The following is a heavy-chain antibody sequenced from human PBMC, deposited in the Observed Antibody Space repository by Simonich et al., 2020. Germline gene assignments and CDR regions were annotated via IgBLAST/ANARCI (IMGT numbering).Heavy chain of an antibody. CDR3: ARGIVGASGAFDI. J-gene: IGHJ3*02. CDR2: ISSSSSYI. D-gene: IGHD1-26*01. Sequence: EVQLVESGGGLVKPGGSLRLSCAASGFTFSSYSMNWVLQASGKGLEWVSSISSSSSYIYYADSVKGRFTISRDNAKNSLYLQMNSLRAEDTAVYYCARGIVGASGAFDIWGQGTMVTVSS. V-gene: IGHV3-21*01. CDR1: GFTFSSYS.